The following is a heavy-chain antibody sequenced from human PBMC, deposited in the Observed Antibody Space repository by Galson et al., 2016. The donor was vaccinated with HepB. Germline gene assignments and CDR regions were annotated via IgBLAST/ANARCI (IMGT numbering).Heavy chain of an antibody. CDR1: GYIFTSYG. Sequence: SVKVSCKASGYIFTSYGLYWLRQAPGQGLEWMGGISAYNDNTNYAQKFQGRVTMTKDTFTRTAYMELSSLGSHDAAIYYCARVYAPDGLSPEGFADYWGQGTLVSVSS. CDR2: ISAYNDNT. CDR3: ARVYAPDGLSPEGFADY. V-gene: IGHV1-18*04. D-gene: IGHD2-8*01. J-gene: IGHJ4*02.